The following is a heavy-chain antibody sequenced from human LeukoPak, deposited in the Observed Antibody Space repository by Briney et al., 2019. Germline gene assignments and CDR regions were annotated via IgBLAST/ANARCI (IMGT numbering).Heavy chain of an antibody. D-gene: IGHD1-26*01. CDR1: GFTFDDYA. CDR2: ISWNSGSI. J-gene: IGHJ4*02. V-gene: IGHV3-9*01. Sequence: PGGSLRLSCAASGFTFDDYAMHWVRQAPGKGLEWVAGISWNSGSIGYADSVKGRVTISRDNAKNSLYLQMNRLSAEDTALYYCAKDIQGGLYSGSYFGYWGQGTLVTVSS. CDR3: AKDIQGGLYSGSYFGY.